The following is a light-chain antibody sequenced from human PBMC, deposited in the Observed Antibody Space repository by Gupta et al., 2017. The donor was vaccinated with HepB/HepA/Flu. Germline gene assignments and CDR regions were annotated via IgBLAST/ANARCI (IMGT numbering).Light chain of an antibody. CDR2: AAS. CDR3: QQENSSPIP. V-gene: IGKV1-16*02. CDR1: QGINNH. Sequence: DIHMTQSPSSLSASVGDRVTITFRASQGINNHLAWFQQKPGKAPKYLIYAASRVESGVPSKFSGSGSGTDFTLTISSRQPEDSANYYCQQENSSPIPFGRGTKVEIK. J-gene: IGKJ4*01.